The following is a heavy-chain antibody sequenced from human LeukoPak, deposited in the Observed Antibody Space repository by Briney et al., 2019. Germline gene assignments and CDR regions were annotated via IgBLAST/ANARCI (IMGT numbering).Heavy chain of an antibody. CDR3: AKEGYYDSSGYRWFDP. CDR2: ISGSGGST. J-gene: IGHJ5*02. Sequence: GGSLRLSCAASGFTFSSYAMSWVRQAPGKGLEWVSAISGSGGSTYYADSAKGRFTISRDNSKNTLYLQMNSLRAEDTAVYYCAKEGYYDSSGYRWFDPWGQGTLVTVSS. CDR1: GFTFSSYA. V-gene: IGHV3-23*01. D-gene: IGHD3-22*01.